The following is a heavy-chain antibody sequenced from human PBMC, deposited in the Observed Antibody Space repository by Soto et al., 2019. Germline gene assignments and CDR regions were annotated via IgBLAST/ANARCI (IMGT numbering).Heavy chain of an antibody. CDR3: ARDGRPGIAGV. CDR1: VGSISSYY. CDR2: IYYSGRT. D-gene: IGHD6-13*01. Sequence: SQTLSLTCTVSVGSISSYYWSWIRQPPGKGLEWIGYIYYSGRTNYNPSLKSRVTISVDTSKNQFSLKLSSVTAADTAVYYCARDGRPGIAGVWGQGTLVTVSS. J-gene: IGHJ4*02. V-gene: IGHV4-59*01.